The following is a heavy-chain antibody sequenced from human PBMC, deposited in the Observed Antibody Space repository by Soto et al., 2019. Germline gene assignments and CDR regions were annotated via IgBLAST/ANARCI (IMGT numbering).Heavy chain of an antibody. D-gene: IGHD3-10*01. CDR1: GFTFNNYA. J-gene: IGHJ6*02. CDR3: AKNRGSGAPYYYDMDV. Sequence: EVQLLESGGGLVQPGGSLRVSCSASGFTFNNYAMSWVRQAPGKGLEWVSVIRGRGDRTYYADSVMGRFTISRDNSKNTLYLQMHSLRTEDTAVYYCAKNRGSGAPYYYDMDVWGQGTTVTVS. CDR2: IRGRGDRT. V-gene: IGHV3-23*01.